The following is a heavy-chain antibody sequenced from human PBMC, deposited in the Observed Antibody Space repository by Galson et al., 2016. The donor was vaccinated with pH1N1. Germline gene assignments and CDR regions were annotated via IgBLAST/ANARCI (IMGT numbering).Heavy chain of an antibody. D-gene: IGHD6-13*01. CDR1: GDSISRNSYY. J-gene: IGHJ6*02. CDR3: TKSRWYKAFDV. V-gene: IGHV4-39*01. Sequence: SETLSLTCSLSGDSISRNSYYWAWIRQPPGKGLEWIGSFFYGGRTYYNPSLKSRVTISVDTSKNQFSLKLSSVTAADTAVYFCTKSRWYKAFDVWGPGTTVTVSS. CDR2: FFYGGRT.